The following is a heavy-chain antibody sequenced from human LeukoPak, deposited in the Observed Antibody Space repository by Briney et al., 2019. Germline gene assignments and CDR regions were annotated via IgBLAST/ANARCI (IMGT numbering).Heavy chain of an antibody. D-gene: IGHD3-3*01. CDR2: IRYDGSNK. CDR1: GFTFSGSG. CDR3: ARDYDFWSGYYSPTRGYFGY. J-gene: IGHJ4*02. Sequence: GGSLRLSCAASGFTFSGSGMHWVRQAPGKGLEWVTFIRYDGSNKYYTDSVKGQFTISRGNSKNTLYLQMDSLRAEDTAVYYCARDYDFWSGYYSPTRGYFGYWGQGTLVTVSS. V-gene: IGHV3-30*02.